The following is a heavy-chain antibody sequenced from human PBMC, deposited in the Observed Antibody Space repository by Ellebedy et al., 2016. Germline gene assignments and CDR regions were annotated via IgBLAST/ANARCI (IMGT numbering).Heavy chain of an antibody. CDR3: ARDGATTFLDS. Sequence: SETLSLTXTVSGGSISPYYWSWIRQPPGKGLEWIAYIHYSGSTVYNPSLKSRVTISVDTSKNQFSLRLTSVTAADTAVYYCARDGATTFLDSWGPGTLVTVSS. V-gene: IGHV4-59*01. J-gene: IGHJ4*02. D-gene: IGHD1-26*01. CDR1: GGSISPYY. CDR2: IHYSGST.